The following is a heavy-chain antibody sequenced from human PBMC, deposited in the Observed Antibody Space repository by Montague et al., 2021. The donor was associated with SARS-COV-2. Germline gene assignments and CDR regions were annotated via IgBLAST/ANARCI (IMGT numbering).Heavy chain of an antibody. CDR1: GGSISSYY. V-gene: IGHV4-59*01. Sequence: SETLSLTCTVSGGSISSYYWCWIRQPPGKGLEWIGYIYYRGTTKYNPSLESRVTITVDTSKDKFYLKLNSVTAADTAVYYCARGATKTFDYWGQGTRVTVSS. D-gene: IGHD1-1*01. CDR2: IYYRGTT. J-gene: IGHJ4*02. CDR3: ARGATKTFDY.